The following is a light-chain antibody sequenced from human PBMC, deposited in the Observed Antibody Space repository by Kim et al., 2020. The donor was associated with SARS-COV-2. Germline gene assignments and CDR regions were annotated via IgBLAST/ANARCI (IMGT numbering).Light chain of an antibody. Sequence: EIVMTQSPVTLSVSPGERVTLSCRASQSISSNLAWYRQKSGQAPRLLIYDASTRATGIPARFSGGGSGTEFTLTINSLQSEDFAVYYRQQYNDWPQTFGRGTKVDIK. J-gene: IGKJ1*01. V-gene: IGKV3-15*01. CDR2: DAS. CDR1: QSISSN. CDR3: QQYNDWPQT.